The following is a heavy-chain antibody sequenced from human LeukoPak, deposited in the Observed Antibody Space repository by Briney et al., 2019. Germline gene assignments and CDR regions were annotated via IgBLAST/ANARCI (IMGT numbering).Heavy chain of an antibody. D-gene: IGHD5-18*01. V-gene: IGHV1-2*02. CDR3: ARDPFGYSYGWNYFDY. Sequence: ASVKVSCKASGYAFTGDYMHWVRQAPGQGLEWMGWINPNSGGTNYAQKFQGRVTMTRDTSISTAYMELSRLRSDDTAVYYCARDPFGYSYGWNYFDYWGQGTLVTVSS. CDR2: INPNSGGT. CDR1: GYAFTGDY. J-gene: IGHJ4*02.